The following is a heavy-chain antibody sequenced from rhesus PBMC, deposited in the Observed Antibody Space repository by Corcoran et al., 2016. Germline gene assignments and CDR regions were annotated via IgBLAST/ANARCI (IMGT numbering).Heavy chain of an antibody. CDR1: GGSFSGYS. V-gene: IGHV4-165*01. Sequence: QVQLQESGPGLVKPSETLSLTCAVSGGSFSGYSWGWIRQPPGKGLEWIGYFSGRSGSTTYNPTHKSRVTIATDTSKNQFSLKLSSVTAADTVVYYCARDSSTYFDYWGQGVLVTVSS. J-gene: IGHJ4*01. CDR2: FSGRSGST. D-gene: IGHD2-33*01. CDR3: ARDSSTYFDY.